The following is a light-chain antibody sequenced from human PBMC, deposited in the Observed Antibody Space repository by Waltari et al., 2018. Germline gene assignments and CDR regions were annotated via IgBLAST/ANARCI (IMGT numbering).Light chain of an antibody. J-gene: IGKJ4*01. CDR2: AVS. CDR1: QGIKNF. V-gene: IGKV1-17*03. CDR3: LQHQSYPLT. Sequence: DIQMTQSPSAMSASVGDRVLIPCRASQGIKNFLAWFQQKPGKVPKRLIYAVSTLQSGVPSRFSGSGSGTEFTLTISSLQPEDVATYYCLQHQSYPLTFGGGTKVEIK.